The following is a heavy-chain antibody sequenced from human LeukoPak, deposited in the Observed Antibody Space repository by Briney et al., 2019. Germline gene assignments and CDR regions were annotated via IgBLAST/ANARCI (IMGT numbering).Heavy chain of an antibody. CDR3: ARATYYYDSSGYWTLEFDFDI. Sequence: GSLRLSCAASGFTFSNAWMSWVRQPPGKGLEWIGSIYHSGSTYYNPSLKSRVTISVDTSKNQFSLKLSSVTAADTAVYYCARATYYYDSSGYWTLEFDFDIWGQGTMVTVSS. CDR2: IYHSGST. V-gene: IGHV4-38-2*01. CDR1: GFTFSNAW. D-gene: IGHD3-22*01. J-gene: IGHJ3*02.